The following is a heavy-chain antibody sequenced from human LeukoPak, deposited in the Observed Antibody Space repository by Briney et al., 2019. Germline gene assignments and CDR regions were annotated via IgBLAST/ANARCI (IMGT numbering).Heavy chain of an antibody. CDR3: ALWDYDYVWGSYRSD. Sequence: GASVKVSCKASGGTFSSYAISWVRQAPGQGLEWMGGIIPIFGTANYAQMFQGRVTITADESTSTAYMELSSLRSEDTAVYYCALWDYDYVWGSYRSDWGQGTLVTVSS. D-gene: IGHD3-16*02. CDR2: IIPIFGTA. J-gene: IGHJ4*02. V-gene: IGHV1-69*13. CDR1: GGTFSSYA.